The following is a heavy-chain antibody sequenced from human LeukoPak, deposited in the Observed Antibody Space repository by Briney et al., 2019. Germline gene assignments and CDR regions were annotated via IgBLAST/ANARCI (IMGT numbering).Heavy chain of an antibody. Sequence: AVTLRLSCAAYGFTCSDYYMSWLRQAQGQGLEGVSFASSSGSYTMSADSVKGRFTISRDNAKNSLHLQMNSLRAEDTAVYYCARGSQVIDYWGQGTLVTVSS. D-gene: IGHD2-15*01. CDR3: ARGSQVIDY. J-gene: IGHJ4*02. CDR1: GFTCSDYY. V-gene: IGHV3-11*05. CDR2: ASSSGSYT.